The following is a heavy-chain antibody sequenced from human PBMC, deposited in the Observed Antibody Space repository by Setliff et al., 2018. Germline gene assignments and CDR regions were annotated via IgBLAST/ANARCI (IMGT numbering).Heavy chain of an antibody. Sequence: PSETLSLTCTVPGGSISSISYYWGWIRQPPGKGLEWIGTVYDSGTTYYNPSLKSRVTIFVDTSKNQFSLNLNSVTAADTGVYYCASCRYQVPYDYWGQGMLVTVSS. D-gene: IGHD2-2*01. CDR1: GGSISSISYY. CDR2: VYDSGTT. CDR3: ASCRYQVPYDY. J-gene: IGHJ4*02. V-gene: IGHV4-39*01.